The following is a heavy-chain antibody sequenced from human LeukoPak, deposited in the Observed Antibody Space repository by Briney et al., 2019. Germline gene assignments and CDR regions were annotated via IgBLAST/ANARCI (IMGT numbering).Heavy chain of an antibody. Sequence: PSETLSLTCAVYGGSCSGYYWSWIRQPPGKGLEWIGEMNHSGSSNYNPSLKSRVTISVDTSKNQFSLKVSSVTAADTAVYYCARGRGRLDYWGQGTLVTVSS. J-gene: IGHJ4*02. CDR2: MNHSGSS. D-gene: IGHD3-10*01. CDR1: GGSCSGYY. V-gene: IGHV4-34*01. CDR3: ARGRGRLDY.